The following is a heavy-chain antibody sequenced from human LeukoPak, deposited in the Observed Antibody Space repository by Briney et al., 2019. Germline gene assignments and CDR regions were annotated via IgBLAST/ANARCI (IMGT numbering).Heavy chain of an antibody. CDR3: AVNSYGSGSYYTY. V-gene: IGHV3-21*01. D-gene: IGHD3-10*01. CDR1: GFTFSSYS. Sequence: PGGSLRLSCAASGFTFSSYSMNWVRQAPGKGLEWVSSISSSSSYIYYADSLKGRFTISRDNAKNSLYLQMNSLRAEDTAVYYCAVNSYGSGSYYTYWGQGTLVTVSS. CDR2: ISSSSSYI. J-gene: IGHJ4*02.